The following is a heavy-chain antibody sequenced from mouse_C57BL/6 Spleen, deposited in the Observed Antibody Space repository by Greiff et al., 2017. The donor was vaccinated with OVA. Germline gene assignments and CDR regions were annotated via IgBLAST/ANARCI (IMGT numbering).Heavy chain of an antibody. CDR3: ARTSYDGYYGAMDY. V-gene: IGHV1-64*01. J-gene: IGHJ4*01. D-gene: IGHD2-3*01. Sequence: VQLQQPGAELVKPGASVKLSCKASGYTFTSYWMHWVKQRPGQGLEWIGMIHPNSGSTNYNEKFKSKATLTVDKSSSTAYMQLSSLTSEDSAVYYCARTSYDGYYGAMDYWGQGTSVTVSS. CDR1: GYTFTSYW. CDR2: IHPNSGST.